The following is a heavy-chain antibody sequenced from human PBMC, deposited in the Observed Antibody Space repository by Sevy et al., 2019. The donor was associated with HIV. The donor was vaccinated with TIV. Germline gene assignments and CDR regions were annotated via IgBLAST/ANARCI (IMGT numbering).Heavy chain of an antibody. CDR2: INHSGST. Sequence: SETLSLTCAVYGGSFSGYYWSWIRQPPGKGLEWIGEINHSGSTNYNQSLKSRVTISVDTSKNQFSLKLSSVTAADTAVYYCAGRCSSTSCYYGMDVWGQGTTVTVSS. CDR1: GGSFSGYY. CDR3: AGRCSSTSCYYGMDV. V-gene: IGHV4-34*01. J-gene: IGHJ6*02. D-gene: IGHD2-2*01.